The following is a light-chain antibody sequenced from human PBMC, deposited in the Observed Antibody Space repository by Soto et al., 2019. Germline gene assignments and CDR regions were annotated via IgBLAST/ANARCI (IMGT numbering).Light chain of an antibody. V-gene: IGLV2-14*01. CDR1: SSDVGGFDH. CDR2: EVS. CDR3: SSYTSSSTPYV. J-gene: IGLJ1*01. Sequence: QSVLTQPASVSGSPGQSITISCTGTSSDVGGFDHVSWYQQHPGKVPKLMIFEVSNRPSGVSTRFSGSKSGNTASLTISGLQAEDEADYYCSSYTSSSTPYVFGTGTKLTVL.